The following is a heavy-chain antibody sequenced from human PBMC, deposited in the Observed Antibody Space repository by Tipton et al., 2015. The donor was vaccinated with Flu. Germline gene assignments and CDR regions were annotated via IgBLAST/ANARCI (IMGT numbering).Heavy chain of an antibody. Sequence: TLSLTCTVSGDSINNNYWSWVRQPAGKGLEWIGRLHTSWGSTYNSSLKSRVTMSFDTSKNQFSLKLSSVTAADTAVYYCATEGARVKYDYDDRGYYLTAHDAFDMWGQGTVVTVSS. CDR2: LHTSWGS. D-gene: IGHD3-22*01. CDR3: ATEGARVKYDYDDRGYYLTAHDAFDM. CDR1: GDSINNNY. J-gene: IGHJ3*02. V-gene: IGHV4-4*07.